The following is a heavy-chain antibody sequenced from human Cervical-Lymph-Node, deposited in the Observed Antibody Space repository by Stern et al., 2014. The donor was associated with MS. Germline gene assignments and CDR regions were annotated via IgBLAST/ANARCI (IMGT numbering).Heavy chain of an antibody. Sequence: VQLVESGAEAKKPGASVKISCKASGYTFSSYSMHWVRQAPGQRLEWMGWINPGNGNTKSSQKFQGRVTLARDTSASTAYMELSSLRSEDTAVYYCARDPLSYYFDDTGDYYFDYWGQGTLVTVSS. J-gene: IGHJ4*02. CDR3: ARDPLSYYFDDTGDYYFDY. CDR1: GYTFSSYS. D-gene: IGHD3-22*01. CDR2: INPGNGNT. V-gene: IGHV1-3*01.